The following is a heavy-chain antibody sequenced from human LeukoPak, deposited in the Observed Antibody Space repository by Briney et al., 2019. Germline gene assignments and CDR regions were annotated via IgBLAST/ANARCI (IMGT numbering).Heavy chain of an antibody. CDR2: INHSGST. J-gene: IGHJ1*01. V-gene: IGHV4-34*01. D-gene: IGHD3-3*02. CDR1: GGSFSGYY. Sequence: SEALSLTCAVYGGSFSGYYWSWIRQPPGKGLEWIGEINHSGSTNYNPSLKSRVTISVDTSKNQFSLKLSSVTAADTAVYYCARGRIRHGYFQHWGQGTLVTVSS. CDR3: ARGRIRHGYFQH.